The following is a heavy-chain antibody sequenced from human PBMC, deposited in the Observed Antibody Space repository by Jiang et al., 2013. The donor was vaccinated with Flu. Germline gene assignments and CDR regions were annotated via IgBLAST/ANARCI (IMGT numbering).Heavy chain of an antibody. V-gene: IGHV4-34*01. D-gene: IGHD4-11*01. CDR2: IHPSGIT. J-gene: IGHJ4*02. Sequence: GLVKPLETLSLTCAVYSGSFSDYYWTWIRQPPGKGLEWIGEIHPSGITNYNPSLESRVTISIDTSKNHFSLKLNSVTAADTAVYYCARGLDHSKIGITWGQGTLVTVSS. CDR3: ARGLDHSKIGIT. CDR1: SGSFSDYY.